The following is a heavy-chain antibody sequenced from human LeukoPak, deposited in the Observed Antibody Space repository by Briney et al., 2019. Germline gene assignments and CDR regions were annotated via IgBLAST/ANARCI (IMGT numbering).Heavy chain of an antibody. CDR3: ARLYGSGSSLYFDY. V-gene: IGHV4-39*07. CDR2: INHSGST. Sequence: SETLSLTCTVSGDSISSSIYYWGWIRQPPGKGLEWIGEINHSGSTNYNPSLKSRVTISVDTSKNQFSLKLSSVTAADTAVYYCARLYGSGSSLYFDYWGQGTLVTVSS. CDR1: GDSISSSIYY. D-gene: IGHD3-10*01. J-gene: IGHJ4*02.